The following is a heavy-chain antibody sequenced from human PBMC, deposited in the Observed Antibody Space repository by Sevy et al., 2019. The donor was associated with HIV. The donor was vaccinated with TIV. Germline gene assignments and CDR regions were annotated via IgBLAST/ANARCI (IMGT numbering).Heavy chain of an antibody. Sequence: GGSLRLSCAASGFTFSSYAMSWVRQAPGKGLEWVSAISGSGGSTYYADSVKGRFTISRDNSKNTLYLKMNSLRAEDTAVYYCAKGVVGYCSGGSCYSYYFDYWGQGTLVTVSS. CDR2: ISGSGGST. V-gene: IGHV3-23*01. J-gene: IGHJ4*02. CDR1: GFTFSSYA. CDR3: AKGVVGYCSGGSCYSYYFDY. D-gene: IGHD2-15*01.